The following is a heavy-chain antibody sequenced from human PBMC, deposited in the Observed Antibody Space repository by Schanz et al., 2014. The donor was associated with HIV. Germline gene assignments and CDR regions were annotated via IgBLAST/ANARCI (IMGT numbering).Heavy chain of an antibody. V-gene: IGHV3-23*01. CDR1: GFNFNNYA. Sequence: EVQLLESGGGLEQPGGSLRLSCAASGFNFNNYAMTWVRQAPGKGLEWVSSISSSSTYIYYADSMKGRFTISRDNSKNTLYLQMNSLRPEDTAVYYCAKDKSRHTYSSSSIFDPWGQGTLVTVSS. CDR3: AKDKSRHTYSSSSIFDP. J-gene: IGHJ5*02. D-gene: IGHD6-13*01. CDR2: ISSSSTYI.